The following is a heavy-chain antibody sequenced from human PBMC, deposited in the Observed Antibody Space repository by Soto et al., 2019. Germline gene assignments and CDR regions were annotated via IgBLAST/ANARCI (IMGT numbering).Heavy chain of an antibody. D-gene: IGHD3-9*01. J-gene: IGHJ4*02. V-gene: IGHV4-61*08. CDR1: GGSISSGGYY. CDR2: IYYSGST. CDR3: ASGGLRYLARPCGFC. Sequence: SETLSLTCTVSGGSISSGGYYWGWIRQHPGKGLEWIGYIYYSGSTNYNPSLKSRVTISVDTSKNQFSLKLSSVTAADTAVYYCASGGLRYLARPCGFCCGQGPLVTVSS.